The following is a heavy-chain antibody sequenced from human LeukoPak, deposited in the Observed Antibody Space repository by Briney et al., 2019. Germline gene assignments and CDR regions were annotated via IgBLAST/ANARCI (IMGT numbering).Heavy chain of an antibody. D-gene: IGHD6-19*01. CDR1: GYTFTSYA. J-gene: IGHJ5*02. CDR2: INAGSGNT. Sequence: ASVKVFCKASGYTFTSYAIHWVRRAPGQRLEWMGWINAGSGNTKYLEEFQGRVTITRDTAASTAYMELSSLRSEDMAVYYCARGIAVAMSWFDPWGQGTLVTVSS. CDR3: ARGIAVAMSWFDP. V-gene: IGHV1-3*03.